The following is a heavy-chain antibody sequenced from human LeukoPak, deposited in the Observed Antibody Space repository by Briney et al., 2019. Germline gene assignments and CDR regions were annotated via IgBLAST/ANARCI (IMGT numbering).Heavy chain of an antibody. CDR3: ARDGYYDILTGYSTDAFDI. D-gene: IGHD3-9*01. CDR2: ISSSSSYI. J-gene: IGHJ3*02. Sequence: TGGSLRLSCAASGFTFSSYSMNWVRQAPGKGLEWVSSISSSSSYIYYADSVKGRFTISRDNAKNSLYLQMNSLRAEDTAVYYCARDGYYDILTGYSTDAFDIWGQGTMVTVSS. CDR1: GFTFSSYS. V-gene: IGHV3-21*01.